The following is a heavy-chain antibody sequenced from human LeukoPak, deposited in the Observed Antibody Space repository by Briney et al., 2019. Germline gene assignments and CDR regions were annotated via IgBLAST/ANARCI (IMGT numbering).Heavy chain of an antibody. D-gene: IGHD3-16*02. CDR3: ARERDHYDYVWGSYRLAFNCLDP. CDR2: INHSGST. CDR1: GGSFSGYY. V-gene: IGHV4-34*01. Sequence: PSETLSLTCAVYGGSFSGYYWSWIRQPPGKGLEWIGEINHSGSTNYNPSLKSRVTISVDTSKNQFSLKLSSVTAADTAVYYCARERDHYDYVWGSYRLAFNCLDPWGQGTLVTVSS. J-gene: IGHJ5*02.